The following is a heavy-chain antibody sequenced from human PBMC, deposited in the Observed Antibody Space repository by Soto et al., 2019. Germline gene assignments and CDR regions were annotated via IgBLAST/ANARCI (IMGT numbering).Heavy chain of an antibody. CDR1: GFTFSNDW. CDR3: ARAGN. Sequence: PGGSLRLSCEASGFTFSNDWMSWVRQAPGKGLEWVANIKQDGSEKYYVDSVKGRFTISRDNAKNSLYLQMNSLRAEDTAVYYCARAGNWGQGTLVTVSS. J-gene: IGHJ4*02. CDR2: IKQDGSEK. V-gene: IGHV3-7*05. D-gene: IGHD3-10*01.